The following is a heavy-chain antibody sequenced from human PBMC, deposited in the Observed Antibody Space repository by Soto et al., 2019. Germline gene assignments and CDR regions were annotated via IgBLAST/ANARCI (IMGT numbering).Heavy chain of an antibody. Sequence: PGGSLRLSCAASGFSFSTYAMSWVRQAPGKGLEWVSHINSDGSRTTYADSVKGRFTISRDNAKNTLYLQMNSLRAEDTAVYYCARDLSSCTSARCYSYYYGMDVWGQGTTVTVSS. CDR1: GFSFSTYA. J-gene: IGHJ6*02. V-gene: IGHV3-74*01. CDR3: ARDLSSCTSARCYSYYYGMDV. CDR2: INSDGSRT. D-gene: IGHD2-2*01.